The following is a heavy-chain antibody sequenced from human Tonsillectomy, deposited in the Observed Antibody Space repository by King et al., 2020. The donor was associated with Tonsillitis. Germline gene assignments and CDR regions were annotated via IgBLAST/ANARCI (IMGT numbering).Heavy chain of an antibody. V-gene: IGHV3-30*18. CDR2: ISYDGSNK. Sequence: VQLVESGGGVVQPGRSLRLSCAASGFTFSSYGMHWVRQAPGKGLEWVAVISYDGSNKYYADSVKGRFTISRDNSKNTLYLQMNSLRAEDTAVYYCAKEGRDYYGSGSYWAPDYWGQGTLVTVSS. CDR3: AKEGRDYYGSGSYWAPDY. J-gene: IGHJ4*02. D-gene: IGHD3-10*01. CDR1: GFTFSSYG.